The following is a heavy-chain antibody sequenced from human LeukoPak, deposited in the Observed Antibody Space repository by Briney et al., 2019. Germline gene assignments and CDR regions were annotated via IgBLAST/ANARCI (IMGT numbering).Heavy chain of an antibody. CDR2: IRSSGSPI. J-gene: IGHJ4*02. V-gene: IGHV3-48*02. Sequence: GGPLSLSCAASGFPFSSSSMNGVRQAQGKGLGWVAYIRSSGSPIYYADSVKGRFTISRDNAKNSLYLQMNSLRDEDTAVYYCVRDPDALDFWGQGTPVTVSS. CDR1: GFPFSSSS. CDR3: VRDPDALDF.